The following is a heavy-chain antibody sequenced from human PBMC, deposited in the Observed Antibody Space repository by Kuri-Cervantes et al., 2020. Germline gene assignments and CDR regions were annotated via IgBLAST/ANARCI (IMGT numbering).Heavy chain of an antibody. CDR3: ARRPYYDFWSGYSYWYFDL. CDR1: GGSISSGAYY. Sequence: SETLSLTCTVSGGSISSGAYYWSWIRQHPGKGLEWIGYLYYSGDTYYNPSLKSRVTISVDTSENQFSLKLSSVTAADTAVYYCARRPYYDFWSGYSYWYFDLWGLGTLVTVSS. V-gene: IGHV4-31*03. J-gene: IGHJ2*01. D-gene: IGHD3-3*01. CDR2: LYYSGDT.